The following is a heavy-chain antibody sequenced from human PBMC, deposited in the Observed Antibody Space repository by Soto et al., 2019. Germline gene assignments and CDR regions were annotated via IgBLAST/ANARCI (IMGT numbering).Heavy chain of an antibody. CDR3: AKDVNAARVTGAYFYYGMDV. CDR2: ISGSGGST. CDR1: GFTFNNYA. V-gene: IGHV3-23*01. Sequence: EVQLLESGGGLEQPGGSLRLSCAASGFTFNNYAMSWVRQAPGKGLEWVSTISGSGGSTYYADSVKGRFTISRDNSKNTLYLQMNSLRAEDTAVYYCAKDVNAARVTGAYFYYGMDVWGQGTTVTVSS. D-gene: IGHD5-18*01. J-gene: IGHJ6*02.